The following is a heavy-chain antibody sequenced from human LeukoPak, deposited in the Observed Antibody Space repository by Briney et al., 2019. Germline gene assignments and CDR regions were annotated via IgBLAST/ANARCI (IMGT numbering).Heavy chain of an antibody. J-gene: IGHJ1*01. CDR1: GHTFTSYG. Sequence: GASVKVSCKASGHTFTSYGISWVRQAPGQGLEWMGWISAYNGNTNYAQKLQGRVTMTTDTSTSTAYMELRSLRSDDTAVYYCARAYRVGAPLHFQHWGQGTLVTVSS. V-gene: IGHV1-18*01. CDR2: ISAYNGNT. D-gene: IGHD1-26*01. CDR3: ARAYRVGAPLHFQH.